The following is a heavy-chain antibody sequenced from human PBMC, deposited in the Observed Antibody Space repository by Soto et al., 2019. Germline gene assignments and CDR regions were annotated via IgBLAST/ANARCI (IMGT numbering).Heavy chain of an antibody. V-gene: IGHV3-9*01. D-gene: IGHD6-19*01. J-gene: IGHJ6*02. CDR3: AKDQVSAISVAGTFYYYYGMDV. Sequence: PGGSLRLSCAVSGFTFDDFAMHWVRQAPGKGLEWVSGINWNGGSIGYADPVKGRFTISRDNAKNSLYLQMNSLRAEDTALYYCAKDQVSAISVAGTFYYYYGMDVWGQGTTVTVSS. CDR2: INWNGGSI. CDR1: GFTFDDFA.